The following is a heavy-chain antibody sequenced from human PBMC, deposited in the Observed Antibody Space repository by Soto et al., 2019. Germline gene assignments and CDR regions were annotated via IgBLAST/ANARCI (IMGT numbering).Heavy chain of an antibody. CDR2: IYYSGST. V-gene: IGHV4-31*01. Sequence: QVQLQESGPGLVKPSQTLSLTCTVSGGSISSGGYYWSWIRQHPGKGLEWIGYIYYSGSTYYNPSLKXXVXRSXDTSKNQFSLKLSSVTAADTAVYYCARADGSLFQHWGQGTLVTVSS. J-gene: IGHJ1*01. D-gene: IGHD2-15*01. CDR1: GGSISSGGYY. CDR3: ARADGSLFQH.